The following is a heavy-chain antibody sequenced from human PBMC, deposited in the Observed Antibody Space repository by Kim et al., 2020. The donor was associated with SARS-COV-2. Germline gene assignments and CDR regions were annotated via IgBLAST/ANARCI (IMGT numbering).Heavy chain of an antibody. CDR2: IYPGDSDT. D-gene: IGHD3-3*01. Sequence: GESLKISCKGSGYSFTSYWIGWVRQMPGKGLEWMGIIYPGDSDTRYSPSFQGQVTISADKSISTAYLQWSSLKASDTAMDYCARSYDFWSGYLGYYFDYWGQGTLVTVSS. J-gene: IGHJ4*02. CDR1: GYSFTSYW. CDR3: ARSYDFWSGYLGYYFDY. V-gene: IGHV5-51*01.